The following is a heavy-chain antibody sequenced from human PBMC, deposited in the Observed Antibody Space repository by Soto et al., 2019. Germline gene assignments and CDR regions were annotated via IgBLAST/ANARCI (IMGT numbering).Heavy chain of an antibody. CDR2: ISGSGGST. V-gene: IGHV3-23*01. CDR3: AKDLVWVDDSSSYMSTPRFDY. CDR1: GFTFSSYA. Sequence: EVQLLESGGGLVQPGGSLRLSCAASGFTFSSYAMSWVRQAPGKGLEWVSAISGSGGSTYYADSVKGRFTISRDNSKNTLYLQMNSLRAEDTAVYYCAKDLVWVDDSSSYMSTPRFDYWGQGTLVTVSS. D-gene: IGHD3-22*01. J-gene: IGHJ4*02.